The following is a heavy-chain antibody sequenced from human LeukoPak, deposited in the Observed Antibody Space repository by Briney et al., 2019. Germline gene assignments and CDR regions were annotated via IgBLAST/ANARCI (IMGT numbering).Heavy chain of an antibody. D-gene: IGHD6-6*01. V-gene: IGHV3-30*02. CDR3: ARDWGTSSLYLVN. J-gene: IGHJ4*02. CDR1: GFTFSSNG. CDR2: IQNDGNNK. Sequence: GGSLRLSCAASGFTFSSNGMHWVRQAPGKGLECVAFIQNDGNNKKYADSVKGRFTISRDNSKNTLYLQMNSLRAEDTALYYCARDWGTSSLYLVNWGQGTLVTVSS.